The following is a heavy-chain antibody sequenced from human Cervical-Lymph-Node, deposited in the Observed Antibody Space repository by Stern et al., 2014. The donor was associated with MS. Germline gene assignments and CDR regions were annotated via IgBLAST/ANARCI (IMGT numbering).Heavy chain of an antibody. J-gene: IGHJ4*02. CDR1: GYTFTSYG. V-gene: IGHV1-18*01. Sequence: QVQLVQSGAEVNKPGASVKVSCKASGYTFTSYGISWVRQAPGQGLEWLGRLSAYNGNTNYAQKLQGRVTMTTDTSTSTAYMELRSLRSDDTAVYYCARDYYSSGWYGHIRYWGQGTLVTVSS. CDR3: ARDYYSSGWYGHIRY. CDR2: LSAYNGNT. D-gene: IGHD6-19*01.